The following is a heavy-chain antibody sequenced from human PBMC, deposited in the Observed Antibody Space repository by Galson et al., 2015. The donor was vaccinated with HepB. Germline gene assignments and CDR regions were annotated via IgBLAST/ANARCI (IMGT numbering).Heavy chain of an antibody. D-gene: IGHD3-22*01. J-gene: IGHJ4*02. V-gene: IGHV5-10-1*01. CDR3: ATSYCYDSSGYKGAIDY. CDR1: GYRFTNYW. CDR2: IDPSDSYI. Sequence: QSGAEVKKPGESLRISCKGSGYRFTNYWISWVRQMPGKGLEWMGRIDPSDSYIKYSPSFQGHVTIPADKSISTAYLQWSSLKASDTAMYYCATSYCYDSSGYKGAIDYWGQGTLVTVSP.